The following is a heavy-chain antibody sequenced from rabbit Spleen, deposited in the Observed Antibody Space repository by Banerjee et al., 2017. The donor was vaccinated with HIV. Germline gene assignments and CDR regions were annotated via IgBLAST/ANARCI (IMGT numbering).Heavy chain of an antibody. V-gene: IGHV1S45*01. Sequence: QEQLVESGGGLVKPGASLTLTCKASGFSFNDSCVMCWVRQAPGKGLERIAGINVATGTAVGGSWAKGRFTLYNAPTTMVLLQFTVTAAEAAAYYFSGDAMVAVYGYDFDFWGPGTLVTVS. CDR1: GFSFNDSCV. CDR3: SGDAMVAVYGYDFDF. CDR2: INVATGTA. D-gene: IGHD6-1*01. J-gene: IGHJ4*01.